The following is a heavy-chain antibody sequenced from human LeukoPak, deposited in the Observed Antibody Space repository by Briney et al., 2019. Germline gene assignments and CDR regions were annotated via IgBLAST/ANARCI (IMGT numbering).Heavy chain of an antibody. D-gene: IGHD4-17*01. CDR3: ASGGGDYGDYGDAFDI. CDR1: GFTFSSYG. CDR2: ISYDGSNK. V-gene: IGHV3-30*03. J-gene: IGHJ3*02. Sequence: PGGSLRLSCAASGFTFSSYGMHWVRQAPGKGLEWVAVISYDGSNKYYADSVKGRFTISRDNSKNTLYLQMNSLRAEDTAVYYCASGGGDYGDYGDAFDIWGQGTMVTVSS.